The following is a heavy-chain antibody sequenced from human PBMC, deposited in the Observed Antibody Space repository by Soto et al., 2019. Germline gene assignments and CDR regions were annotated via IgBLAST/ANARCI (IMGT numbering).Heavy chain of an antibody. CDR2: ISAYNGNT. Sequence: QVQLVQSGAEVKKPGASVKVSCKASGYTFTSYGISWVRQAPGQGLEWMGWISAYNGNTNYAQKLQGRVTMTTDTSXSIXYMELRSLRSDDTAVYYCARSALGGAATDHNWFDPWGQGTLVTVSS. CDR1: GYTFTSYG. D-gene: IGHD4-17*01. V-gene: IGHV1-18*01. CDR3: ARSALGGAATDHNWFDP. J-gene: IGHJ5*02.